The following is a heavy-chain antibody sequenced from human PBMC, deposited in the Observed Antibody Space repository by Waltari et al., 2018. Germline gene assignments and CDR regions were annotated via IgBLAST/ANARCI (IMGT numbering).Heavy chain of an antibody. J-gene: IGHJ4*02. CDR1: GGSISSSSHY. Sequence: QLQLQESGPGLVKPSETLSLTCTVSGGSISSSSHYWGWIRQPPGKGLEWIGSIYYSGSTYYNPSLKSRVTISVDTSKNQFSLKLSSVTAADTAVYYCAINPITIFGVVMNYWGQGTLVTVSS. CDR3: AINPITIFGVVMNY. CDR2: IYYSGST. D-gene: IGHD3-3*01. V-gene: IGHV4-39*07.